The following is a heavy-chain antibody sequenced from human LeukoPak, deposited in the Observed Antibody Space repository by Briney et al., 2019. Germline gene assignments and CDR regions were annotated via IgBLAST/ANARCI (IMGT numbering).Heavy chain of an antibody. J-gene: IGHJ4*02. V-gene: IGHV4-4*07. CDR3: ARGGYQLVLWDYFDY. CDR2: IYTSGST. D-gene: IGHD2-2*01. CDR1: GGSISSYY. Sequence: KPSETLSLTCTVSGGSISSYYWSWIRQPAGKGLEWIGRIYTSGSTSHNPSLKSRVTMSVDTSKNQFSLKLSSVTAADTAVYYCARGGYQLVLWDYFDYWGQGTLVTVSS.